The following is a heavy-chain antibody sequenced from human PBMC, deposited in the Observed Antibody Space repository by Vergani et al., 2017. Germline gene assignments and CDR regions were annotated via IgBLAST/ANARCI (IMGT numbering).Heavy chain of an antibody. D-gene: IGHD5-18*01. J-gene: IGHJ5*02. Sequence: QVQLVESGGGVVQPGGSLRLSCAASGFTFSSYGMHWVRQAPGKGLEGVAFIRYDGSSTYSADSVKGRFTISRDNSKNTLYLQMNSLRAEDTAVYYCARNEYAGELWSSTWFDPWGQGTLVTVSS. V-gene: IGHV3-30*02. CDR3: ARNEYAGELWSSTWFDP. CDR2: IRYDGSST. CDR1: GFTFSSYG.